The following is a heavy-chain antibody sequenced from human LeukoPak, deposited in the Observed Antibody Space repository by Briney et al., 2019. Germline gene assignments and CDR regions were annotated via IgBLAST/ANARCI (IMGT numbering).Heavy chain of an antibody. CDR3: ARDRNSGSSLDI. CDR2: IYPYSGDT. V-gene: IGHV1-2*02. Sequence: ASVTVSCKASGYTFTGYYIHWVRQAPGQGLEWMGWIYPYSGDTNYARNFQGRVTMTRDTSISTAYMKLSSLKSDDTAVYYCARDRNSGSSLDIWGQGTMLTVSS. D-gene: IGHD6-6*01. CDR1: GYTFTGYY. J-gene: IGHJ3*02.